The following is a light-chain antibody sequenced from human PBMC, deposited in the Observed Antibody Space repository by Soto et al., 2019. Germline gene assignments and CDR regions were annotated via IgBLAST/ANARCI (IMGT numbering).Light chain of an antibody. CDR2: LNT. CDR3: AAWDGSLSAVV. V-gene: IGLV1-44*01. J-gene: IGLJ3*02. CDR1: RSNIGTYT. Sequence: QSLLTQSPSASGTPGQTVTISCSGSRSNIGTYTVNWYQHLPGTAPTLLIYLNTQQPSGVPDRFSGSKSGTSASLAISGLQSEDEADYYCAAWDGSLSAVVFGGGTKVTVL.